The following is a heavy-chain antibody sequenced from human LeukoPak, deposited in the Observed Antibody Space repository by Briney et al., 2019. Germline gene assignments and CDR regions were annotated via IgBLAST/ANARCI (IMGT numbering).Heavy chain of an antibody. D-gene: IGHD3-3*01. Sequence: SQTLSLTCTVSGGSISSGGYYWSWIRQHPGKGLEWIGYIYYSGSTYYNPSLKSRVTISVDTSKNQFSLKLSSVTAADTAVYYCARARFLEWLFPYYFDYWGQGTLVTVSS. CDR3: ARARFLEWLFPYYFDY. V-gene: IGHV4-31*03. CDR1: GGSISSGGYY. CDR2: IYYSGST. J-gene: IGHJ4*02.